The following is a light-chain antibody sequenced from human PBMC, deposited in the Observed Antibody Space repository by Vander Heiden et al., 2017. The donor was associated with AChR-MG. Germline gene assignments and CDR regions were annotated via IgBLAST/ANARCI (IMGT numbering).Light chain of an antibody. J-gene: IGLJ3*02. CDR1: SSNIGSNY. CDR2: RNN. Sequence: QSVLTQPPSASGPPGQRVTISCSGSSSNIGSNYVYWYQQLPGTAPKLLIYRNNQRPSGVPDRFSGSKSGTSASLAISGLRSEDEADYDCAAWDDSLSGPVFGGGTKLTVL. CDR3: AAWDDSLSGPV. V-gene: IGLV1-47*01.